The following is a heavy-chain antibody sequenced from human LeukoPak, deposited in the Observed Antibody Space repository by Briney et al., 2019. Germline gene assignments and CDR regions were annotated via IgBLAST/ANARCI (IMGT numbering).Heavy chain of an antibody. CDR1: GYSISSGYY. CDR2: IYHSGST. D-gene: IGHD3-16*02. Sequence: PSETLSLTCTVSGYSISSGYYWGWIRQPPGMGLEWIGSIYHSGSTYYNPSLKSRVTISVDTSKNQFSLKLSSVTAADTAVYYCARLSDDAFDIWGQGTMVTVSS. V-gene: IGHV4-38-2*02. CDR3: ARLSDDAFDI. J-gene: IGHJ3*02.